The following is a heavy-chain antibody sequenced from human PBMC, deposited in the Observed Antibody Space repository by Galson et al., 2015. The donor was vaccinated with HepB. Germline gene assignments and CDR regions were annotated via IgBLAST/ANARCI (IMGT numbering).Heavy chain of an antibody. CDR1: GDSVSSSTAA. CDR2: TYYRSKWYN. V-gene: IGHV6-1*01. D-gene: IGHD3-22*01. CDR3: ARDSFYDNTGYPVPRNFGVDV. Sequence: CAISGDSVSSSTAAWNWIRQSPSRGLEWLGRTYYRSKWYNDYVVSVKSRITINPDTPKNQFSLQLSSVTPDDTAVYYCARDSFYDNTGYPVPRNFGVDVWGQGTTDTVSS. J-gene: IGHJ6*02.